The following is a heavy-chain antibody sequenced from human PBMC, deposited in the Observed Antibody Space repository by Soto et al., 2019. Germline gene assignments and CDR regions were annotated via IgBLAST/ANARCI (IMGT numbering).Heavy chain of an antibody. CDR2: IFHGGNT. CDR1: GFFISSGNY. V-gene: IGHV4-38-2*01. CDR3: ARARWYDAFDV. D-gene: IGHD2-15*01. Sequence: ASETLSLTCAVSGFFISSGNYWGWIRKPPGKGLEWIGSIFHGGNTYYNPSLKSRVTISVDMSKNQFSLKLNSVTAADTAVYYCARARWYDAFDVWGQGTVVTVSS. J-gene: IGHJ3*01.